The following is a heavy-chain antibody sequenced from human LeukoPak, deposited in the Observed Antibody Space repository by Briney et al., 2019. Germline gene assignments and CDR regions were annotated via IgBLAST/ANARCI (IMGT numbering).Heavy chain of an antibody. D-gene: IGHD6-25*01. CDR1: RASINSHY. CDR2: IFYNGDI. CDR3: TKNAGRGRPSDH. Sequence: SETLSLTCIVSRASINSHYWSWIRQSPGKGLEWIGYIFYNGDIAYNPSLKSRATISLDTSQNEFSLKVTSVTAADTAVYYCTKNAGRGRPSDHWGQGMLVTVSS. J-gene: IGHJ4*02. V-gene: IGHV4-59*11.